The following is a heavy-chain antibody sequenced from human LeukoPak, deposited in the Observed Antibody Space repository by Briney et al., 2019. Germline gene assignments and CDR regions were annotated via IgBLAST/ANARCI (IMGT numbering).Heavy chain of an antibody. CDR1: GGSISSYY. Sequence: PSETLSLTXTVSGGSISSYYWSWIRQPPGKGLEWIGYIYYSGSTNYNPFLKSRVTISVDTSKNQFSLKLSSVTAADTAVYYCARGYHDFSGYWLSYFDYWGKGTLVTVSS. V-gene: IGHV4-59*01. D-gene: IGHD3-22*01. CDR2: IYYSGST. J-gene: IGHJ4*02. CDR3: ARGYHDFSGYWLSYFDY.